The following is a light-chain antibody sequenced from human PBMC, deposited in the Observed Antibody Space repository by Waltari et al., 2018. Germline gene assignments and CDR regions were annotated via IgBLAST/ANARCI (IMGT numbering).Light chain of an antibody. V-gene: IGLV2-14*03. CDR3: SSYTSITTWV. Sequence: QSALTQPASVSGSPGQSITISCTGTSSDVGGYNYVSWYQHHPGNAPKLMIYDVTKRPSGVSNRFSGSKSGNTASLTISGLQAEDEADYYCSSYTSITTWVFGGGTKLTVL. CDR1: SSDVGGYNY. J-gene: IGLJ3*02. CDR2: DVT.